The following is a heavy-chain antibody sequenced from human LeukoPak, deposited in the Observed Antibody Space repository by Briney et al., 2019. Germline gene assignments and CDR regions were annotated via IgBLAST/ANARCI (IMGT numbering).Heavy chain of an antibody. J-gene: IGHJ4*02. V-gene: IGHV3-23*01. CDR1: GFTFSSYA. CDR3: AKDLSVDTAMVNDY. CDR2: ISGSGGST. Sequence: GGSLRLSCAASGFTFSSYAMSWVRQAPGKGLEWVSAISGSGGSTYYADSVKGQFTISRDNSKNTLYLQMNSLRAEDTAVYYCAKDLSVDTAMVNDYWGQGTLVTVSS. D-gene: IGHD5-18*01.